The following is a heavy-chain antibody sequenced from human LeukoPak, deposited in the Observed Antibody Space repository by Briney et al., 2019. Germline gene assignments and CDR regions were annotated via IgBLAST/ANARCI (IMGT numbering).Heavy chain of an antibody. CDR1: GFTFSGYA. Sequence: PGGSLRLSCAASGFTFSGYAMSWVRQAPGKGLEWVSAISGSGGSTYYADSVKGRFTISRDNSKNTLYLRMNSLRAEDTAVYYCAKDSAYCGGDCYPEYFQHWGQGTLVTVSS. V-gene: IGHV3-23*01. J-gene: IGHJ1*01. CDR2: ISGSGGST. D-gene: IGHD2-21*01. CDR3: AKDSAYCGGDCYPEYFQH.